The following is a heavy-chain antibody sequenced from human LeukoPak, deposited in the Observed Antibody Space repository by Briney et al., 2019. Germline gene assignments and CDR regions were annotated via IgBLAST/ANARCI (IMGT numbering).Heavy chain of an antibody. D-gene: IGHD2-2*01. CDR1: GGPTSSGGYY. V-gene: IGHV4-30-2*01. CDR2: IYHSGST. Sequence: SQTLSLTCTVSGGPTSSGGYYWSWIRQPPGKGLEWIGYIYHSGSTYYNPSLKSRVTISVDRSKNQFSLKLSSVTAADTAVYYCARVGGYCSSTSCSYNDYWGQGTLVTVSS. CDR3: ARVGGYCSSTSCSYNDY. J-gene: IGHJ4*02.